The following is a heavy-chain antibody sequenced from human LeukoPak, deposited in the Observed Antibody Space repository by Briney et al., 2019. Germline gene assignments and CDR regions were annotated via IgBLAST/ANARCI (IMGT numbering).Heavy chain of an antibody. D-gene: IGHD2-15*01. CDR1: GFTFSSYS. CDR2: ISSSSSTI. Sequence: PGGSLRLSCAASGFTFSSYSMNWVRQAPGKGLEWVSYISSSSSTIYYADSVKGRFTISRDNAKNSLYLQMNSLRAEDTALYYCAKDPHLDIVVVVAATKNDAFDIWGQGTMVTVSS. V-gene: IGHV3-48*04. CDR3: AKDPHLDIVVVVAATKNDAFDI. J-gene: IGHJ3*02.